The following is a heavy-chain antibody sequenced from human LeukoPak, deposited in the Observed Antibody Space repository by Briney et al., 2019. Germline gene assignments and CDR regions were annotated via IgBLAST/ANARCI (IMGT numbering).Heavy chain of an antibody. Sequence: PGGSLRLSCAASGFTFSDYWMSWVRQAPGKGLEWVANIKQDGSEKYYVDSVKGRFTISRDNAKNSLYLQMNSLRAEDTAVYYCARDRDTAMVTIDYWGQGTLVTASS. CDR1: GFTFSDYW. J-gene: IGHJ4*02. D-gene: IGHD5-18*01. CDR3: ARDRDTAMVTIDY. CDR2: IKQDGSEK. V-gene: IGHV3-7*03.